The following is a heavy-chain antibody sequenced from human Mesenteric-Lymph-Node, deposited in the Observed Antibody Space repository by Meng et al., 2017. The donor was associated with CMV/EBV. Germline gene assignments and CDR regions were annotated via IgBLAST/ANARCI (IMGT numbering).Heavy chain of an antibody. J-gene: IGHJ4*02. D-gene: IGHD2/OR15-2a*01. Sequence: GGSLRLSCAASGFSFSTYEMNWVHQAPGKGLEWVSSISYSGSMIYYADSVKGRFTISRDNAKNSLYLQMNSLRGEDTAVYYCARDLTTSFVLYWGQGTLVTVSS. CDR3: ARDLTTSFVLY. V-gene: IGHV3-48*03. CDR1: GFSFSTYE. CDR2: ISYSGSMI.